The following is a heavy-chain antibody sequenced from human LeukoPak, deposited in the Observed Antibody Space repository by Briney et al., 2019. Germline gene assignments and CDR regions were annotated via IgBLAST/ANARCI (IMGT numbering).Heavy chain of an antibody. CDR1: GGSISSSSYY. J-gene: IGHJ4*02. D-gene: IGHD6-19*01. CDR3: ASLYSSDWYFDY. V-gene: IGHV4-39*01. CDR2: IYYSGST. Sequence: SETLSLTCTVSGGSISSSSYYWGWIRQPPGKGLEWIGSIYYSGSTYYNPSLKSRVTISVDTSKNQFSLRLSSVTAADTAVYYCASLYSSDWYFDYWGQGTLVTVSS.